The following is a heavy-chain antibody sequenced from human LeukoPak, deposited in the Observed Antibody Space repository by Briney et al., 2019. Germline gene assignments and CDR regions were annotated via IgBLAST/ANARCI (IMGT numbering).Heavy chain of an antibody. J-gene: IGHJ3*02. CDR3: ATSGSYVFHAFDI. D-gene: IGHD1-26*01. V-gene: IGHV4-31*03. CDR2: IYYSGST. CDR1: GGSISSGGYY. Sequence: PSQTLSLTCTVSGGSISSGGYYWSWIRQHPGKGLEWIGYIYYSGSTYYNPSLKSRVTISVDTSKNQFSLKLSSVTAADTAVYYCATSGSYVFHAFDIWAQGTMVTVSS.